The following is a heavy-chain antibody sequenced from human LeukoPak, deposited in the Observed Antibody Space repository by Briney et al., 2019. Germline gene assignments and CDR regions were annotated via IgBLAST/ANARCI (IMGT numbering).Heavy chain of an antibody. CDR1: GFTFSSYG. J-gene: IGHJ4*02. CDR2: ISYDGSSK. Sequence: PGGSLRLSCAASGFTFSSYGMHWVRQAPGKGLEWVAAISYDGSSKYYADSVKGRFTISRDNSKNTLYLQMSSLRAEDTAVYYCARDPLTETYYDFWSGYRTGTHFDYWGQGTLVTVSS. D-gene: IGHD3-3*01. V-gene: IGHV3-30*03. CDR3: ARDPLTETYYDFWSGYRTGTHFDY.